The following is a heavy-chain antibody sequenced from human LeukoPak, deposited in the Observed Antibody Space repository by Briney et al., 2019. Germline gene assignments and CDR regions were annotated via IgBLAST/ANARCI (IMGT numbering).Heavy chain of an antibody. D-gene: IGHD1-14*01. J-gene: IGHJ4*02. CDR1: GGSISSGDYY. CDR3: ATYWGVTGLFDY. CDR2: IYYSGST. V-gene: IGHV4-30-4*02. Sequence: PSETLSLTCTVSGGSISSGDYYWSWIRQPPGKGLEWIGYIYYSGSTYYNPSLKSRVTISVDTSKNQFSLKLSSVTAADTAVYYCATYWGVTGLFDYWGQGTLVTVSS.